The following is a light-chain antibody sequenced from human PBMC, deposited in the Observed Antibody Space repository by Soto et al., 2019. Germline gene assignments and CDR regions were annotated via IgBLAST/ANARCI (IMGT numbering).Light chain of an antibody. CDR3: SSYTSSSPWV. Sequence: QSALTQPASVSGSPGQSITISCTGTSSDIGGYNYVSWYQQHPDKVPKLMIYEVSNRPSGVSNRFSGSKSGNTASLTISGLQAEDEADYYCSSYTSSSPWVFGGGTKLTVL. V-gene: IGLV2-14*01. CDR2: EVS. CDR1: SSDIGGYNY. J-gene: IGLJ3*02.